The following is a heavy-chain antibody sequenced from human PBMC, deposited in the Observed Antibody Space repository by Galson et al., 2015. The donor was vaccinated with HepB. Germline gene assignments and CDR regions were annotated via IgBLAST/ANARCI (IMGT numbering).Heavy chain of an antibody. CDR2: ISSSGDTI. D-gene: IGHD5-24*01. V-gene: IGHV3-48*03. CDR3: ARRGRWLQLFDY. CDR1: EFTFSSYE. J-gene: IGHJ4*02. Sequence: SLRLSCAASEFTFSSYEMNWVRQAPGKGLEWVSYISSSGDTIYYADSVRGRFTISRDNAKNSLYLQMNSLRAEDTAVYYCARRGRWLQLFDYWGQGTLVTVSS.